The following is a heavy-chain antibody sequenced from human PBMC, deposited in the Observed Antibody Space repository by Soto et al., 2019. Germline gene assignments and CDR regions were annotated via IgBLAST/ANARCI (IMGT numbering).Heavy chain of an antibody. Sequence: SETLSLTCAVYGGSFSGYYWSWIRQPPGKGLEWIGEINHSGSTNYNTSAKSRVTISGDKSKNQFSLKLSSLTAADTAVYYCAASNCSGGSCQKSLRWFDPWGQGTLVTVSS. CDR3: AASNCSGGSCQKSLRWFDP. D-gene: IGHD2-15*01. CDR2: INHSGST. CDR1: GGSFSGYY. V-gene: IGHV4-34*01. J-gene: IGHJ5*02.